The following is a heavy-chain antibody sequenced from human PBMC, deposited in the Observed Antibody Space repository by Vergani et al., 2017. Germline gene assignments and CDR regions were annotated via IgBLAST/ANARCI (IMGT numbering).Heavy chain of an antibody. CDR3: ARGQEYSSSSPLDY. V-gene: IGHV3-53*01. CDR1: GSTVSSNY. D-gene: IGHD6-6*01. Sequence: EVQLVESGGGLIQPGGSLRLSCAASGSTVSSNYMSWVRQAPGKGLEWVSVIYSGGSTYYADSVKGRFTISRDNSKNTLYLQMNSLRAEDTAVYYCARGQEYSSSSPLDYWGQGTLVTVSS. J-gene: IGHJ4*02. CDR2: IYSGGST.